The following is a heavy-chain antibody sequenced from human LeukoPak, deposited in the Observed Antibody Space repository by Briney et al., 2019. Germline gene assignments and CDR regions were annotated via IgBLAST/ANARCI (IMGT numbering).Heavy chain of an antibody. V-gene: IGHV1-69*04. CDR3: AVGRAYGSGSYYDYYYGMDV. CDR1: GGTFSSYA. D-gene: IGHD3-10*01. J-gene: IGHJ6*02. Sequence: SVKVSCKASGGTFSSYAISWVRQASGQGLEWMGRIIPILGIANYAQKFQGRVTITADKSTSTAYMELSSLRSEDTAVYYCAVGRAYGSGSYYDYYYGMDVWGQGTTVTVSS. CDR2: IIPILGIA.